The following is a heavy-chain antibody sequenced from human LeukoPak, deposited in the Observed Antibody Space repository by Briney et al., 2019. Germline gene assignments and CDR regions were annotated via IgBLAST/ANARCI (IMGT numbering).Heavy chain of an antibody. CDR2: INHSGST. V-gene: IGHV4-34*01. CDR3: ARVVGLLALVWFDP. J-gene: IGHJ5*02. D-gene: IGHD1-7*01. Sequence: SETPSLTCAVYGGSFSGYYWSWIRQPLGKGLEWIGEINHSGSTNYNPSLKSRVTISVDTSKNQFSLKLSSVTAADTAVYYCARVVGLLALVWFDPWGQGTLVTVSS. CDR1: GGSFSGYY.